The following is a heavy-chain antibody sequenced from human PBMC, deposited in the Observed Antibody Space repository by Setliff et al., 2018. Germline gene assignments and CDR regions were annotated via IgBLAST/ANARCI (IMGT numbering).Heavy chain of an antibody. Sequence: SETLSLTCTVSPGSISRHYWSWFRQAPGIDLEWIGYRHDNGERDYNPSLVSRVTISVDTSKTQFSLMLTSVTAADTAIYYCAGRPQNTPMGPCDYWGQGTLVTVSS. V-gene: IGHV4-59*11. CDR3: AGRPQNTPMGPCDY. J-gene: IGHJ4*02. CDR2: RHDNGER. D-gene: IGHD5-18*01. CDR1: PGSISRHY.